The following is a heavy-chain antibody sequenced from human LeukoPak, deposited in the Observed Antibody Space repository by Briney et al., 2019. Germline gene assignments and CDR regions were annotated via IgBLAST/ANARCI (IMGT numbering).Heavy chain of an antibody. D-gene: IGHD4/OR15-4a*01. Sequence: GGSLRLSCAASGFTFSSYWMTWVRQAPGKGLEWVANINQDGSAKYYVDSVKGRFTISRDNAKKSLYLQMDSLRAEDTAVYFCARVTNYRQFDSWGQGTLVTVSS. CDR3: ARVTNYRQFDS. V-gene: IGHV3-7*01. CDR2: INQDGSAK. CDR1: GFTFSSYW. J-gene: IGHJ5*01.